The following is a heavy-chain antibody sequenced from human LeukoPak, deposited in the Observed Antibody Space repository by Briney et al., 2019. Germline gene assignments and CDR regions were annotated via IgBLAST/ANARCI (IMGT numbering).Heavy chain of an antibody. Sequence: PGGSLRLSCAASGFTFSSYEMNWVRQAPGKGLEWVSSITGSGSDTYYADSVKGRFTISRDNSKNTLYLQMNSLRGEDTAVYYCAKATLGSCSGARCYPFDCWGQGTLVTVSS. J-gene: IGHJ4*02. D-gene: IGHD2-15*01. CDR2: ITGSGSDT. CDR1: GFTFSSYE. V-gene: IGHV3-23*01. CDR3: AKATLGSCSGARCYPFDC.